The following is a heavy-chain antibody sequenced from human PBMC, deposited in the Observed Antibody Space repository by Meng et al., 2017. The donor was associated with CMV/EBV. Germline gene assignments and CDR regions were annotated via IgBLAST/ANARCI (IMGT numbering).Heavy chain of an antibody. J-gene: IGHJ5*02. V-gene: IGHV2-5*02. Sequence: TFEHSAPTLSTHTPPHTLTCPFSRLSLSTSGVGVVCIRQPPGKALEWLALIYWDDDKRYSPSLKSRLTITKDTSKNQVVLTMTNMDPVDTATYYCAHKGRRMAAAGINWFDPWGQGTLVTVSS. D-gene: IGHD6-13*01. CDR2: IYWDDDK. CDR3: AHKGRRMAAAGINWFDP. CDR1: RLSLSTSGVG.